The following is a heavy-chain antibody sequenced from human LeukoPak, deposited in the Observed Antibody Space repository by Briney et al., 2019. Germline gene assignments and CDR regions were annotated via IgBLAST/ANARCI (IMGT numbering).Heavy chain of an antibody. D-gene: IGHD2-8*01. J-gene: IGHJ6*04. V-gene: IGHV3-11*01. CDR3: ARDYSVAYANYVMAV. CDR1: GFTFSDYY. Sequence: PGGSLRLSCAASGFTFSDYYMSWIRQAPGKGLEWVSYISSSGSTIYYADSVKGRFTISRDSAKNSLYLQMNSLRAEDTAVYYFARDYSVAYANYVMAVWGKGTTVTVS. CDR2: ISSSGSTI.